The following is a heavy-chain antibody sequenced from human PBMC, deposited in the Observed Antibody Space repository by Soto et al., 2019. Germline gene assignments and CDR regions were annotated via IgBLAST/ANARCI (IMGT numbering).Heavy chain of an antibody. V-gene: IGHV1-8*02. CDR1: GYTFTSYA. CDR2: MNPNSGNT. Sequence: ASVKVSCKASGYTFTSYAMHWVRQATGQGLEWMGWMNPNSGNTGYAQKFQGRVTMTRNTSISTAYMELSSLRSEDTAVYYCARGGGVYDFWSGYYLYYYYYYMDVWGKGTTVTVSS. J-gene: IGHJ6*03. CDR3: ARGGGVYDFWSGYYLYYYYYYMDV. D-gene: IGHD3-3*01.